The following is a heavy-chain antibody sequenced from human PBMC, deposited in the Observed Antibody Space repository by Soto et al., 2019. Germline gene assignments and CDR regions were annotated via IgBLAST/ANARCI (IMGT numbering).Heavy chain of an antibody. V-gene: IGHV3-15*01. CDR3: TTDRATVSTGFDY. J-gene: IGHJ4*02. CDR1: GFTFSNAW. CDR2: IKTNADGGTT. D-gene: IGHD4-17*01. Sequence: EVQVVESGGDLVKPGGSLRLSCEASGFTFSNAWMSWVRQAPGKGLEWVGRIKTNADGGTTDYAAPVKGRFTISRDDLSTTVYLQMSSLRTEDTAVYYCTTDRATVSTGFDYWGQGTLVTVSS.